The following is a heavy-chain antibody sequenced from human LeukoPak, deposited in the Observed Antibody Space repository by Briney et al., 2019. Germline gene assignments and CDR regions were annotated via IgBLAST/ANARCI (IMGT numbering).Heavy chain of an antibody. D-gene: IGHD5-18*01. CDR3: ARIIQLWLPVADFDY. V-gene: IGHV3-30*04. J-gene: IGHJ4*02. Sequence: GGSLRLSCAASGFTFSSYAMHCVRQAPGKGLEWVAVISYDGSNKYYADSVKGRFTISRDNSKNTLYLQMNSLRAEDTAVYYCARIIQLWLPVADFDYWGQGTLVTVSS. CDR1: GFTFSSYA. CDR2: ISYDGSNK.